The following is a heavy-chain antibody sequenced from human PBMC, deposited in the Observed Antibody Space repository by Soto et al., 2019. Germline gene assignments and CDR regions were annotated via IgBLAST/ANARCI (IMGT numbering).Heavy chain of an antibody. Sequence: ASVKVSCKASGYMFHSYGVSWVRQAPGQGLEWMGWISAYDGNTVYAQKFQDRVIMTRDTSTSTAYMEVRGLRSDDTAVYYCARDHRTEKQLVVNWFDPWGQGTLVTVSS. D-gene: IGHD6-13*01. CDR1: GYMFHSYG. J-gene: IGHJ5*02. CDR2: ISAYDGNT. V-gene: IGHV1-18*01. CDR3: ARDHRTEKQLVVNWFDP.